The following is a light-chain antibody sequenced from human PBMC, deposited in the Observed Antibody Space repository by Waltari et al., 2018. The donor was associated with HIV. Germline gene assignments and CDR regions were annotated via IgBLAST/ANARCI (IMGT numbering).Light chain of an antibody. J-gene: IGLJ2*01. V-gene: IGLV1-51*01. CDR1: NSNIGNHY. CDR2: VNN. Sequence: QSVLTQPPSVSAAPGQHVAISCSGSNSNIGNHYVAWYHQLPGTAPKPLFFVNNKRPSGIPDRFAGSKSGTSATLGITGLQTGDEAHYYCATWESRLGTVVFGGGTKVTVL. CDR3: ATWESRLGTVV.